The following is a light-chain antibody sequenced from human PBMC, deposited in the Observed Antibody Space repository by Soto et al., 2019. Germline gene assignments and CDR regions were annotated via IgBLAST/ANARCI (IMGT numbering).Light chain of an antibody. CDR1: QSVNSY. J-gene: IGKJ3*01. CDR2: DAS. CDR3: QQRRNWPLT. Sequence: EIVLTQSPVTLSLSPGERATLSCRASQSVNSYLAWYQQKPGQAPRLLIYDASNRATGIPARFSGSGSGTDFPLTISSLEPEDFAVYYCQQRRNWPLTFGPGTKVAIK. V-gene: IGKV3-11*01.